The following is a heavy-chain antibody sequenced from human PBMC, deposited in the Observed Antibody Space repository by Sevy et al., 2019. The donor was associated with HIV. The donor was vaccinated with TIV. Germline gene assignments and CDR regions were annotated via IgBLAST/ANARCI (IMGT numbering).Heavy chain of an antibody. J-gene: IGHJ4*02. Sequence: GGSLRLSCAASGFSLDDYAMHWVRQSSGKGLEWVAGISWNSGSIGYAESVKGRFTISRDNARNTLYLQMNNMRSEDTALYYCARDIGAGSNSETSSPPFFFYYFDSWGQGTLVTVSS. V-gene: IGHV3-9*01. CDR2: ISWNSGSI. D-gene: IGHD1-26*01. CDR1: GFSLDDYA. CDR3: ARDIGAGSNSETSSPPFFFYYFDS.